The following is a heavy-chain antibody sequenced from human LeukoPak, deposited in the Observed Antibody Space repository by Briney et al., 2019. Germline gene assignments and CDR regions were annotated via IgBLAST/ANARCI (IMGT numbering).Heavy chain of an antibody. V-gene: IGHV1-3*01. J-gene: IGHJ4*02. Sequence: ASVKVSCKASGYTFTSYAMHWVRQAPGQRLEWMGWINAGNGNTKYSQKFQGRVTITRDTSASTAYMELSSLGSEDTAVYYCARGGYYCSGGSCDFDYWGQGTLVTVSS. CDR1: GYTFTSYA. CDR2: INAGNGNT. D-gene: IGHD2-15*01. CDR3: ARGGYYCSGGSCDFDY.